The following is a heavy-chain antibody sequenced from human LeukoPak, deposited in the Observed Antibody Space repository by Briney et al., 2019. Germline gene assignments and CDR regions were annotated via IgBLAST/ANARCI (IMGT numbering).Heavy chain of an antibody. J-gene: IGHJ3*02. CDR1: GGAISSYY. CDR2: IYTSGST. V-gene: IGHV4-4*07. Sequence: SGPGLVKPSETLSLTCTVSGGAISSYYWRWIRQPAGKGLEWIGRIYTSGSTNYNPSLKSRVTMSVDTSKNQFSLKLSSVTAADTAVYYCARERTGSYSHDAFDIWGQGTMVTVSS. CDR3: ARERTGSYSHDAFDI. D-gene: IGHD1-26*01.